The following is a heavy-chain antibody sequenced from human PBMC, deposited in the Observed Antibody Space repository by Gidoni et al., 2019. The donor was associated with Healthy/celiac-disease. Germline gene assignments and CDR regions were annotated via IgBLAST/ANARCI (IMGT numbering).Heavy chain of an antibody. V-gene: IGHV3-43D*04. Sequence: EMQLVESGGVVVQPGGSLRLSCAASGFTFDDYAMHWVRQAPGKGLEWVSLISWDGGSTYYADSVKGRFTISRDNSKNSLYLQMNSLRAEDTALYYCAKALYGGNSVLSYYYGMDVWGQGTTVTVSS. J-gene: IGHJ6*02. CDR2: ISWDGGST. CDR1: GFTFDDYA. D-gene: IGHD4-17*01. CDR3: AKALYGGNSVLSYYYGMDV.